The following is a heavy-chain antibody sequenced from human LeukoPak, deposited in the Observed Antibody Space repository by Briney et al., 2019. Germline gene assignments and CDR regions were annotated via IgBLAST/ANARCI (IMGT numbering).Heavy chain of an antibody. CDR2: IGTVDDT. V-gene: IGHV3-13*01. J-gene: IGHJ4*02. D-gene: IGHD6-19*01. Sequence: GGSLRLSCAASGFTFSSYDMHWVRHVSGKGLEGVSAIGTVDDTYYPGSVKGRFTISRENAKNSLYLQMNSLGAGDTAVYYCARQRETAVAGTGFDYWGQGTLVTVSS. CDR1: GFTFSSYD. CDR3: ARQRETAVAGTGFDY.